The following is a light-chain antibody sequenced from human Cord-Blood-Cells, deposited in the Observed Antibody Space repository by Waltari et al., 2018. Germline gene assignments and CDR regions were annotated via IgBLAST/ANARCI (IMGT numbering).Light chain of an antibody. V-gene: IGKV2-28*01. CDR3: MQALQTPYT. J-gene: IGKJ2*01. CDR1: QSPLHSNGYNY. CDR2: LCS. Sequence: IVMTQSPLSLPVTPGEPASIPCRSSQSPLHSNGYNYLDWYLQKPGQSPQLLIYLCSNRASGVPDRFSGSGSGTDFTLKISRVEAEDVGVYYCMQALQTPYTFGQGTKLEIK.